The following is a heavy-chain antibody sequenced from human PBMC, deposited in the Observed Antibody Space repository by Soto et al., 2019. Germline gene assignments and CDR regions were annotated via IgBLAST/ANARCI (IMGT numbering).Heavy chain of an antibody. CDR3: ASGAGYSSGWYEY. CDR1: GFTVSSNF. V-gene: IGHV3-53*04. J-gene: IGHJ4*02. CDR2: IYSGGTT. D-gene: IGHD6-19*01. Sequence: EVQLVESGGGLVQPGGSLRLSCAASGFTVSSNFMSWVRQAPGKGLEWVSVIYSGGTTYYADSVKGRFTISRHNSKTTLYLQMNSLRAEATAVYYCASGAGYSSGWYEYWGQGTLVTVSS.